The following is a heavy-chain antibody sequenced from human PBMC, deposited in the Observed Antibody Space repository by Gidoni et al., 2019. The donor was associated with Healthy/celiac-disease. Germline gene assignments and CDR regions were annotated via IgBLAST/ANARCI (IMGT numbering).Heavy chain of an antibody. CDR3: TTGGYCSGGSCYGNYYYGMDV. CDR2: NKRKTDGGTT. J-gene: IGHJ6*02. V-gene: IGHV3-15*07. Sequence: EVQLVESGGGLVTPGGYLRLYCAASGFTFSNAWMSWVRPVPGTGLEWAFSNKRKTDGGTTDYAAHVKGRFTISRDDSKNTLYLQMNSMKTEDTAVYYCTTGGYCSGGSCYGNYYYGMDVWGQGTTVTVSS. CDR1: GFTFSNAW. D-gene: IGHD2-15*01.